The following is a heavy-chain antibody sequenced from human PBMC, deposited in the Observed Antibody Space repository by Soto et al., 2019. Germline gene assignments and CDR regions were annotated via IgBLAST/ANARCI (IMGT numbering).Heavy chain of an antibody. V-gene: IGHV3-30-3*01. CDR3: ARSPDRRSLERDDAFDI. Sequence: GGSLRLSCVASGFTFSDYYMSWVRQAPGKGLEWVAVISYDGSNKYYADSVKGRFTISRDNSKNTLYLQMNSLRAEDTAVYYCARSPDRRSLERDDAFDIWGQGTMVTVSS. CDR2: ISYDGSNK. CDR1: GFTFSDYY. J-gene: IGHJ3*02.